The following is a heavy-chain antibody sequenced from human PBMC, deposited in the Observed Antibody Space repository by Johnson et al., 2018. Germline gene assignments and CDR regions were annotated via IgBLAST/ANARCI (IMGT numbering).Heavy chain of an antibody. J-gene: IGHJ3*02. CDR2: ISFDGGNK. V-gene: IGHV3-30-3*01. CDR1: GFTFNNYA. CDR3: ARVEYTRSWYSSAFDI. Sequence: QVQLVQSGGGVVQPGRSLRLSCAAFGFTFNNYAIHWVRQAPGKGLEWVAVISFDGGNKYYADYVKGRFTIYRDNPKNTLYMEMNSLRAEDTAMYYCARVEYTRSWYSSAFDIWGQGTMVTVSS. D-gene: IGHD6-13*01.